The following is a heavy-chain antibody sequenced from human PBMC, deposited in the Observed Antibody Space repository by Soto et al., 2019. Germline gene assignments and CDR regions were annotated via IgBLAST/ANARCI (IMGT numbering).Heavy chain of an antibody. CDR1: GFSFTHYR. J-gene: IGHJ4*02. CDR2: VNADGSST. D-gene: IGHD1-7*01. CDR3: AKAGDWNYVFDF. Sequence: GGSLRLSRAASGFSFTHYRIHWVRQVPGKGLEWVCRVNADGSSTNYAGFAKGRFTISRDNSKNTAYLEMNNLRVDDTALYYCAKAGDWNYVFDFWGQGTSVTVSS. V-gene: IGHV3-74*01.